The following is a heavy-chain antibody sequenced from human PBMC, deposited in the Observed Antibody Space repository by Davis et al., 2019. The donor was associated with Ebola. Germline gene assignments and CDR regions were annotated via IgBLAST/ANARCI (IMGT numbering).Heavy chain of an antibody. CDR3: ARLGMVRGDITFDY. CDR2: ISGSGGST. D-gene: IGHD3-10*01. V-gene: IGHV3-23*01. CDR1: GFTFSSYA. Sequence: GESLKISCAASGFTFSSYAMSWVRQAPGKGLEWISAISGSGGSTYYAESVKGRFTISRDNAKNSLYLQMNSLRDEDTAVYYCARLGMVRGDITFDYWGQGTLVTVSS. J-gene: IGHJ4*02.